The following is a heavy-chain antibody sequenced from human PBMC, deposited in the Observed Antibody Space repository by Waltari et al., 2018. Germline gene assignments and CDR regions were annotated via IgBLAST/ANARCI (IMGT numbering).Heavy chain of an antibody. V-gene: IGHV4-59*08. J-gene: IGHJ4*02. CDR2: IYGRDGNT. CDR1: GGSITEGFD. D-gene: IGHD6-25*01. Sequence: QVQLRESGPGLVQPSETLSLSCAVSGGSITEGFDWNSVRAAPGKGLEWIGYIYGRDGNTKYNPSLKNRVQISKDTSQKQISLILTSVTAADTAVYYCARQRVSGGWPYYFDSWGQGVQVTVSS. CDR3: ARQRVSGGWPYYFDS.